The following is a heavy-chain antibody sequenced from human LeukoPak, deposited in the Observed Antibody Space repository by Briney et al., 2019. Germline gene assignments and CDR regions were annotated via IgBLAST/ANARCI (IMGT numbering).Heavy chain of an antibody. CDR2: IYSTGTN. J-gene: IGHJ5*02. D-gene: IGHD4-23*01. CDR3: ARVGGNSESYGWFGP. V-gene: IGHV4-4*07. Sequence: SETLSRTCTVSGGSISGNYWSWIRQPAGKGLEWIGHIYSTGTNNYNPSLRSRVTLSVDTSKNQFSLKLRSVTAADTAVYYCARVGGNSESYGWFGPWGQGSLVTVSS. CDR1: GGSISGNY.